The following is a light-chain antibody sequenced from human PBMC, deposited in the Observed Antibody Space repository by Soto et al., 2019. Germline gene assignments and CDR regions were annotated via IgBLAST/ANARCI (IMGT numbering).Light chain of an antibody. V-gene: IGKV1-5*01. CDR2: GAS. Sequence: DIQMPQSPPTLFASVGDRVTITCRASQSIRNYLAWYQQMPGKAPKLLIYGASSLQSGVPSRFSGSGSGTEFTLTISSLQPDDFATYFCQHHNSYSQTFGQGTKVDIK. CDR1: QSIRNY. CDR3: QHHNSYSQT. J-gene: IGKJ1*01.